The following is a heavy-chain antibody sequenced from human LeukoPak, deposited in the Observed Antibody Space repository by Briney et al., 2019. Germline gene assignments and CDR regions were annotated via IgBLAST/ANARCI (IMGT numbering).Heavy chain of an antibody. CDR3: ARPPLRSSGWPHSFDY. J-gene: IGHJ4*02. Sequence: PGGSLRLSCAASGFTFSSYGMHWVRQAPGKGLEWVAVIWYDGSNEYYADSVKGRFTISRDNSKNTLYLQMNSLRAEDTAVYYCARPPLRSSGWPHSFDYWGQGTLVTVSS. V-gene: IGHV3-33*01. D-gene: IGHD6-19*01. CDR2: IWYDGSNE. CDR1: GFTFSSYG.